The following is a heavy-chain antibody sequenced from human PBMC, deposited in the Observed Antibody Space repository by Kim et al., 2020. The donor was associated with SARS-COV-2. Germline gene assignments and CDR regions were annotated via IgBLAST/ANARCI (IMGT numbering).Heavy chain of an antibody. CDR1: GFMFSNHA. D-gene: IGHD3-10*01. Sequence: GGSLRLSCVGSGFMFSNHAMHCVRQAPGKGLEWVAAVSFDGATKVYSDSVKGRFVVSRDNSKNTLYLQMNTLRPEDTALYFCAKDGLSKAKTNSGPFDYGGQGALLSLS. J-gene: IGHJ4*02. V-gene: IGHV3-30*18. CDR3: AKDGLSKAKTNSGPFDY. CDR2: VSFDGATK.